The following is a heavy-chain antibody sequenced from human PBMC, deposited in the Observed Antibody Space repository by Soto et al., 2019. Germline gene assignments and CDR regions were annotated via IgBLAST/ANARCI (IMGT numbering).Heavy chain of an antibody. J-gene: IGHJ4*02. CDR3: AKSPNFYCSSPNCYKYYFDH. CDR2: TLYDGSEK. D-gene: IGHD2-2*02. V-gene: IGHV3-30*18. Sequence: QEQLVESGGGVVQPGKSLRLSCAASGFTFNPYGIHWVRQAPGKGLYWVAVTLYDGSEKDSVDSVKGRFTISKDNSKNTLYLQMNSLRPEDTAVYYCAKSPNFYCSSPNCYKYYFDHRGQGTRVTVSS. CDR1: GFTFNPYG.